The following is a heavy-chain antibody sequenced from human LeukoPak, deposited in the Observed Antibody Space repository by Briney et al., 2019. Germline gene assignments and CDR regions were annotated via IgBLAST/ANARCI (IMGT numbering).Heavy chain of an antibody. Sequence: SETLSLTCAVYGGSFSGYYWSWIRQPPGKGLEWIGEIDHSGSTNYNPSLKSRVTISVDTSKNQFSLKLSSVTAADTAVYYCAREKITMVRGGTFDYWGQGTLVTVSS. V-gene: IGHV4-34*01. D-gene: IGHD3-10*01. J-gene: IGHJ4*02. CDR2: IDHSGST. CDR3: AREKITMVRGGTFDY. CDR1: GGSFSGYY.